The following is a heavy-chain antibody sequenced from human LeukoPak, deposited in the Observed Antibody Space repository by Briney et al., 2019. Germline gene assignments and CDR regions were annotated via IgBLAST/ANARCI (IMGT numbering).Heavy chain of an antibody. CDR1: GFTFSSYW. V-gene: IGHV3-74*01. Sequence: PGGSLRLSCAASGFTFSSYWMHWVRQAPGKGLVWVSRISSDGSSTSYADSVKGRFTISRDNAKNTLYLQMNSLRAEDTAVYYCARVNRITMIVDYWGQGTLVTVSS. D-gene: IGHD3-22*01. CDR3: ARVNRITMIVDY. J-gene: IGHJ4*02. CDR2: ISSDGSST.